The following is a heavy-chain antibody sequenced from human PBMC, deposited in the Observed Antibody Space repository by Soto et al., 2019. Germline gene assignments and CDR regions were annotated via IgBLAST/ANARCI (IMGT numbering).Heavy chain of an antibody. V-gene: IGHV4-59*08. CDR2: IYYSGST. CDR1: AGSISSYY. D-gene: IGHD6-13*01. Sequence: SETLSLTCTVSAGSISSYYWSWIRQPPVKGLEWIGYIYYSGSTSYNPSLKSRVTISLDTSKNQFSLKLSSVTAADTAVYYCARHDSSPKGDFGYWGQGTLVTVSS. J-gene: IGHJ4*02. CDR3: ARHDSSPKGDFGY.